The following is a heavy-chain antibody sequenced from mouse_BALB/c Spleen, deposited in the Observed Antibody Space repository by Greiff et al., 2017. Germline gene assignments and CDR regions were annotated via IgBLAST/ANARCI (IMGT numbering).Heavy chain of an antibody. CDR2: IYPGGGYT. J-gene: IGHJ3*01. CDR3: ARDGNPFAY. V-gene: IGHV1-63*02. D-gene: IGHD2-1*01. Sequence: VKLLESGAELVRPGTSVKISCKASGYTFTNYWLGWVKQRPGHGLEWIGDIYPGGGYTNYNEKFKGKATLTADTSSSTAYMQLSSLTSEVSAVYFCARDGNPFAYWGQGTLVTVSA. CDR1: GYTFTNYW.